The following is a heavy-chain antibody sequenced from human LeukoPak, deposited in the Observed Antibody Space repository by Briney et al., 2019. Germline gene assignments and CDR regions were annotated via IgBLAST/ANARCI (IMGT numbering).Heavy chain of an antibody. D-gene: IGHD5-24*01. CDR2: IKSNTDGGTT. J-gene: IGHJ4*02. Sequence: PGGSLRLSCAASGFTFSNVGVSWVRQAPGKGLEWVGRIKSNTDGGTTHYAVPVKGRFTISRDDSKNTLYLQMNSLKTEDTALYYCTTAAESWLQPDYWGQGTRVTVSS. CDR3: TTAAESWLQPDY. V-gene: IGHV3-15*01. CDR1: GFTFSNVG.